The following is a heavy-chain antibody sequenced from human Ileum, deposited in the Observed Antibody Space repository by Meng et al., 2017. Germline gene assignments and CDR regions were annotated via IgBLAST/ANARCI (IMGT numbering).Heavy chain of an antibody. J-gene: IGHJ4*02. D-gene: IGHD4-23*01. CDR2: ISAYSGNT. Sequence: QVQLVQSGAEVKKPGASVKVSCKASGYIFTRYGIGWVRQAPGQGLEWMGWISAYSGNTKYAQKLQGRVTMTTDTSTSTAYMELRNLRSDDTAVYYCARDTVGTTLGDYWGQGTLVTVS. CDR3: ARDTVGTTLGDY. V-gene: IGHV1-18*01. CDR1: GYIFTRYG.